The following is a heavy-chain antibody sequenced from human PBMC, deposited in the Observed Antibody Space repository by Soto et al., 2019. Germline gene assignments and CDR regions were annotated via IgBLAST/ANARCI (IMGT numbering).Heavy chain of an antibody. J-gene: IGHJ6*03. D-gene: IGHD3-10*01. V-gene: IGHV1-18*01. CDR2: ISAYNGNT. CDR1: GYTFTSYG. CDR3: ARSSWWFGGVGSYYYHMDV. Sequence: ASVKVSCKASGYTFTSYGISWVRQAPGQGLEWMGWISAYNGNTNYAQKLQGRVTMTTDTSTSTAYMELRSLRSDDTAVYYCARSSWWFGGVGSYYYHMDVWGKGTTVTVSS.